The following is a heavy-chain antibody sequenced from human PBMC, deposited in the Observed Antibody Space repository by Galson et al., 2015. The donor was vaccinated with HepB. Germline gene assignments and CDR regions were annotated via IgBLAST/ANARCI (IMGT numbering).Heavy chain of an antibody. Sequence: SLRLSCAASGFTFSSYAMSWVRQAPGKGLEWVSAISGSGGSTYYADSVKGRFTISRDNSKNTLYLQMNSLRAEDTAVYYCAKDYYGSGSYRGCGMDVWGQGTAVSVSS. CDR1: GFTFSSYA. CDR3: AKDYYGSGSYRGCGMDV. D-gene: IGHD3-10*01. V-gene: IGHV3-23*01. J-gene: IGHJ6*02. CDR2: ISGSGGST.